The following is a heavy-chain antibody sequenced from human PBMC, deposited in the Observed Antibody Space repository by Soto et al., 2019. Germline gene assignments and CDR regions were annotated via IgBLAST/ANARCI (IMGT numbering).Heavy chain of an antibody. J-gene: IGHJ6*02. V-gene: IGHV2-5*02. Sequence: QITLKESGPTLVKPTQTLTLTCTFSGFSLSTIGVGVGWIRQPPGKALEWLALIYWDDDKRYSPSLKSRLTVTKYTSQNQVVLTMTNMDPVDTATYYCVQSRCGGDCLQSYSSHSYYGLDVWGQGTTVTVSS. D-gene: IGHD2-21*02. CDR2: IYWDDDK. CDR1: GFSLSTIGVG. CDR3: VQSRCGGDCLQSYSSHSYYGLDV.